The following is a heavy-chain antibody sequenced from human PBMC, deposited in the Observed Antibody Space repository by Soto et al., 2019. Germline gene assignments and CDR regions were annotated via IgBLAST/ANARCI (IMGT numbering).Heavy chain of an antibody. CDR3: ARGAYYDGSGFDY. D-gene: IGHD3-22*01. V-gene: IGHV4-30-4*01. CDR2: IYYSGST. CDR1: GGSISSGDYY. Sequence: SETLSLTCTVSGGSISSGDYYWSWIRHPPGKGLEWIGYIYYSGSTYYNPSLKSRVTISVDTSKNQFSLKLSSVTAADTAVYYCARGAYYDGSGFDYWGQGTLVTVSS. J-gene: IGHJ4*02.